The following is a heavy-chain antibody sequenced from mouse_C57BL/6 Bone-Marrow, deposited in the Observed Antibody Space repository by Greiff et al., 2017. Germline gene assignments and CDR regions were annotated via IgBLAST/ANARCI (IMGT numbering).Heavy chain of an antibody. J-gene: IGHJ3*01. V-gene: IGHV1-82*01. CDR1: GYAFSSSW. D-gene: IGHD1-1*01. CDR3: ARSITTLVGKFAY. Sequence: VQLQQSGPELVKPGASVKISCKASGYAFSSSWMNWVKQRPGKGLEWIGRIYPGDGDTNYNGKFKGKATLTADKSSSTAYMQLSSLTSEDSAVYFCARSITTLVGKFAYWGQGTLVTVSA. CDR2: IYPGDGDT.